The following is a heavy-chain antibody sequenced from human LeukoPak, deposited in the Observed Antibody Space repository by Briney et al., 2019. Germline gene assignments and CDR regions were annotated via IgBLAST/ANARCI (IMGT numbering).Heavy chain of an antibody. Sequence: GGSLRLSCAASGFTFSNHAMSWVRQAPGKGLEWVSAISGSGGSTYYADSVQGRFTISRDNSQNPLSLQMSSLRAEDTAVYYCAKLPYSSAWYIDYWGQGTLVTVSS. D-gene: IGHD6-19*01. CDR1: GFTFSNHA. CDR2: ISGSGGST. J-gene: IGHJ4*02. V-gene: IGHV3-23*01. CDR3: AKLPYSSAWYIDY.